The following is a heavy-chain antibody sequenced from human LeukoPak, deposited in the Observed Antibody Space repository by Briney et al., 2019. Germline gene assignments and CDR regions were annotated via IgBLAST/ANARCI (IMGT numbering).Heavy chain of an antibody. Sequence: GGSLRLSCAASGFTVSSNHMSWVRQAPGKGLEWVSAISGSGGSTYYADSVKGRFTISRDNSKNTLYLQMNSLRAEDTAVYYCAKRGGYGDAFDIWGQGTMVTVSS. D-gene: IGHD5-12*01. V-gene: IGHV3-23*01. CDR1: GFTVSSNH. J-gene: IGHJ3*02. CDR2: ISGSGGST. CDR3: AKRGGYGDAFDI.